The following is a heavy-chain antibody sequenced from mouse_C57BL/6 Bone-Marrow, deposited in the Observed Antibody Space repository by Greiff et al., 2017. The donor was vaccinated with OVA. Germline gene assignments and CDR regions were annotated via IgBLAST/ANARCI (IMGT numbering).Heavy chain of an antibody. Sequence: QVQLQQSGPELVKPGASVKISCKASGYAFSSSWMNWVKQRPGQGLEWIGRIYPGDGDTNYNGKFKGKATLTADKSSSTAYMQLSSLTSEDSAVYFWAREITPFAYWGQGTTLTVSA. D-gene: IGHD1-1*01. J-gene: IGHJ2*01. CDR2: IYPGDGDT. V-gene: IGHV1-82*01. CDR1: GYAFSSSW. CDR3: AREITPFAY.